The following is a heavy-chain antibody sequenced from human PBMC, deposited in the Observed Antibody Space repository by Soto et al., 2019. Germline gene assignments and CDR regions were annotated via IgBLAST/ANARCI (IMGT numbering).Heavy chain of an antibody. J-gene: IGHJ6*03. D-gene: IGHD3-10*01. CDR1: GAHIGRNSYY. CDR2: IYSSGTA. Sequence: SETLSLTCHVSGAHIGRNSYYWGWNSKPPGKGLEWIGSIYSSGTAYYNPSLKSRASISVDTSTNHFSLKLTSVTAADTAVYYCAKCLSFHASGSSSVDYYYYMDVWGKGTTVTVSS. CDR3: AKCLSFHASGSSSVDYYYYMDV. V-gene: IGHV4-39*02.